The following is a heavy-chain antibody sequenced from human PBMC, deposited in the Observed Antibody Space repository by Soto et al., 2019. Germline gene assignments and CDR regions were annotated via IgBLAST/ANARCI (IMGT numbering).Heavy chain of an antibody. CDR1: GGSIRSGGYY. CDR3: ARDRLMATAGTARHYFGLDV. Sequence: SETLSLTCTVCGGSIRSGGYYWSWVRQSPRRGLEWIGNIYYSGSTYYNPPLKSRLTISVDTSKNQFSLNLSSVTAADTAVYYCARDRLMATAGTARHYFGLDVWGQGTTVTVSS. D-gene: IGHD5-18*01. J-gene: IGHJ6*02. CDR2: IYYSGST. V-gene: IGHV4-31*03.